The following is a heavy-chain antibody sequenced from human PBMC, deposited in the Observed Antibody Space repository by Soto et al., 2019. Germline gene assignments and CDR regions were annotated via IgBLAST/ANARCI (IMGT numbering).Heavy chain of an antibody. J-gene: IGHJ4*02. CDR3: AIPYRTSAGGRFDY. V-gene: IGHV1-2*04. CDR2: INPNSSST. Sequence: AAVHVSYKACLWWFPRHYIQWVRQAPGQGLEWMGWINPNSSSTNYAQKFQGWVTMTRKSSISTAYMELSMLRSDDTVVYYAAIPYRTSAGGRFDYWGQGTLVTVSS. CDR1: LWWFPRHY. D-gene: IGHD3-16*01.